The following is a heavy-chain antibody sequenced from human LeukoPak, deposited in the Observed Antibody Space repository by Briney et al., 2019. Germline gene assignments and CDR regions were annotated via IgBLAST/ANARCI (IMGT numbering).Heavy chain of an antibody. CDR1: GFTFSGSA. CDR3: TRQVDSGSYDYYGMDV. Sequence: GGSLKLSCAASGFTFSGSAMHWVRQASGKGLEWVGRIRSKANSYATAYAASVKGRFTISRDDSKNTAYLQMNSLKTEDTAVYYCTRQVDSGSYDYYGMDVWGQGTTVTVSS. J-gene: IGHJ6*02. D-gene: IGHD1-26*01. V-gene: IGHV3-73*01. CDR2: IRSKANSYAT.